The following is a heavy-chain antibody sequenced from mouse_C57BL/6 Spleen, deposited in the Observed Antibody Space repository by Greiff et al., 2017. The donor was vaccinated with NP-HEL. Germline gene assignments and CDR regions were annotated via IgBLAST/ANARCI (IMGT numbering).Heavy chain of an antibody. D-gene: IGHD1-1*01. V-gene: IGHV1-80*01. CDR1: GYAFSSYW. J-gene: IGHJ4*01. Sequence: QVQLQQSGAELVKPGASVKISCKASGYAFSSYWMNWVKQRPGKGLEWIGQIYPGDGDTNYNGKFKGKATLTADKSSSTAYMQLSSLTSEDSAVYFCARFSYYGSSYYAMDYWGQGTSVTVSS. CDR3: ARFSYYGSSYYAMDY. CDR2: IYPGDGDT.